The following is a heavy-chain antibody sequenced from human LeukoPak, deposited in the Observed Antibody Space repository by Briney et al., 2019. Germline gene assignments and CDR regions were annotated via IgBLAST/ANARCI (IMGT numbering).Heavy chain of an antibody. V-gene: IGHV1-69*13. D-gene: IGHD6-13*01. J-gene: IGHJ4*02. CDR2: IIPIFGTA. Sequence: SVKVSCKASGGTFSSYAISWVRQAPGQGLEWMGGIIPIFGTANYAQRFQGRVTITADESTSTAYMELSSLRSEDTAVYYCARDLGYSSSWYEDYWGQGTLVTVSS. CDR1: GGTFSSYA. CDR3: ARDLGYSSSWYEDY.